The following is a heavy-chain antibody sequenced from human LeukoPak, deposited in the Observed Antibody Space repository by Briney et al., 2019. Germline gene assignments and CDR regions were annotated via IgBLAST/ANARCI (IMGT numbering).Heavy chain of an antibody. CDR3: SRGGYGDYNSWFDP. Sequence: GRSLRLSCAASGFSFSSYAMHWVRQAPGKGLEWVADIWYNGSNKYYADSVKGRFTISRDNSKNTLYPQMNSLRAEDRAVYYCSRGGYGDYNSWFDPWGQGTLVIVSS. CDR1: GFSFSSYA. D-gene: IGHD4-17*01. J-gene: IGHJ5*02. CDR2: IWYNGSNK. V-gene: IGHV3-33*08.